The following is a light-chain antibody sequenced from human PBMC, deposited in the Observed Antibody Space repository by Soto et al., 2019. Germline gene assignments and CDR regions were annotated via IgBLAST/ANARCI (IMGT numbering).Light chain of an antibody. CDR2: GAS. J-gene: IGKJ1*01. CDR1: QSVSSY. V-gene: IGKV3-20*01. Sequence: EIVLTQSPATLSLSPGERATLSCRASQSVSSYLAWYQQKPGQAPRLLIYGASSRATGIPDRFSGSGSGTDFTLTISRLEPEDFAVYYCQQYDSSPRTFGQGTQV. CDR3: QQYDSSPRT.